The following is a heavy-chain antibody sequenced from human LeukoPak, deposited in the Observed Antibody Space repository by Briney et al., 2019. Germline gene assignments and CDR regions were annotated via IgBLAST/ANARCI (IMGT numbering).Heavy chain of an antibody. J-gene: IGHJ3*02. CDR1: GGSISSYY. D-gene: IGHD2-2*01. CDR3: AREPSIVVRGRDAFDI. V-gene: IGHV4-30-4*08. Sequence: SETLSLTCTVSGGSISSYYRSWIRQPPGKGLEWIGYIYYSGSTYYNPSLESRVTISVDTSKNQFSLKLSSVTAADTAVYYCAREPSIVVRGRDAFDIWGQGTMVTVSS. CDR2: IYYSGST.